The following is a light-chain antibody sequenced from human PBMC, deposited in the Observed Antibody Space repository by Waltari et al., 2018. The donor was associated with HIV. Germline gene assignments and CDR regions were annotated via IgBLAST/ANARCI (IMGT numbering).Light chain of an antibody. CDR1: QGVSSY. CDR2: DAS. J-gene: IGKJ4*01. Sequence: EIVLTQSPATLSLSPGERATLSCRASQGVSSYLAWYQQKPGQAPRLLIYDASNRATGIPARFSGSGPGTDVTLTISSLEPEDFAVYYCQQRSNWHPGLTFGGGTKVEIK. CDR3: QQRSNWHPGLT. V-gene: IGKV3D-11*01.